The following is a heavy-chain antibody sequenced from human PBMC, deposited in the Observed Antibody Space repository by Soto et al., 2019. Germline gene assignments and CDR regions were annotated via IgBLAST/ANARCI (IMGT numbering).Heavy chain of an antibody. Sequence: ASVKVSCKTSAYSFTSYGFTWVRQAPGEGLEWMGWISADNGHTNYAQKFQGRVTMTKDTSTRTAYMDLRSLRSDDTAVYYCARDCSSTSCYLYYYYGMDVWGQGTTVTVSS. CDR1: AYSFTSYG. CDR3: ARDCSSTSCYLYYYYGMDV. CDR2: ISADNGHT. V-gene: IGHV1-18*01. J-gene: IGHJ6*02. D-gene: IGHD2-2*01.